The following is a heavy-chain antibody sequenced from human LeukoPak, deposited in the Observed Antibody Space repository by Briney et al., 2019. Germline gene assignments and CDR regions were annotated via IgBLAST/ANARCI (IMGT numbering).Heavy chain of an antibody. CDR1: GGSISSYY. V-gene: IGHV4-59*01. CDR2: IYYSGST. D-gene: IGHD3-3*01. J-gene: IGHJ5*02. CDR3: ARTYYDFWSGPNWFDP. Sequence: PSETLSLTCTVSGGSISSYYWSWIRQPPGKGPEWIGYIYYSGSTNYNPSLKSRVTISVDTSKNQFSLKLSSVTAADTAVYYCARTYYDFWSGPNWFDPWGQGTLVTVSS.